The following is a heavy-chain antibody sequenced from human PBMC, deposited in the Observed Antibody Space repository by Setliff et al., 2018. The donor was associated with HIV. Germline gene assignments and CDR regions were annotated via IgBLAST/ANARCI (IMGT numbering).Heavy chain of an antibody. CDR3: VRHVWSDDFLVPGWFDS. J-gene: IGHJ5*01. CDR2: VYYSGIT. D-gene: IGHD3-3*01. V-gene: IGHV4-39*01. CDR1: GGSIIDSRYF. Sequence: SETLSLTCTVSGGSIIDSRYFWGWIRQPPGKGLEWIGSVYYSGITYYSSSLKNRVTVSVDTSRIQFSLKLTSVTAADTAVYKCVRHVWSDDFLVPGWFDSWSQGTLVTVSS.